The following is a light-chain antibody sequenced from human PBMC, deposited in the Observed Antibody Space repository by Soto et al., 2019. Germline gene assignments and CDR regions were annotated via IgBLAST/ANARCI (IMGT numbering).Light chain of an antibody. J-gene: IGKJ1*01. CDR3: QQSYSTPGT. Sequence: DIQMTQSPSSLSASVGDRVTITCRASQSISSYLNWYQQKPGKAPKPLIYAASSLQSGVPSRFSGSGSGTDFTLTISSLQPEDFATYYCQQSYSTPGTFGQGTKVDIK. CDR1: QSISSY. CDR2: AAS. V-gene: IGKV1-39*01.